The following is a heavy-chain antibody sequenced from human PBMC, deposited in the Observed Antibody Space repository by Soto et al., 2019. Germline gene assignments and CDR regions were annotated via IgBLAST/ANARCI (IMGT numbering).Heavy chain of an antibody. D-gene: IGHD1-1*01. CDR2: ISTTGGST. Sequence: DVQLLESGGSLVQPGGSLRLSCAASGFTFNAYSLSWVRQAPGKGLEWVSAISTTGGSTYYTDSVKGRFAISRDNSQNTLYLQMNSLRADDTAVYYCARHDGATYNFRYWGQGTLVTVSS. J-gene: IGHJ4*02. V-gene: IGHV3-23*01. CDR3: ARHDGATYNFRY. CDR1: GFTFNAYS.